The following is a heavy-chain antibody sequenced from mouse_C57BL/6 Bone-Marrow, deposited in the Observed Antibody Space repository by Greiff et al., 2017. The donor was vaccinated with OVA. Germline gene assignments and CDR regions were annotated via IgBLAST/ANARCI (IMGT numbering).Heavy chain of an antibody. CDR3: ALYDGYYRYFDV. V-gene: IGHV1-69*01. CDR1: GYTFTSYW. J-gene: IGHJ1*03. D-gene: IGHD2-3*01. CDR2: IDPSDSYT. Sequence: QVQLQQPGAELVMPGASVKLSCKASGYTFTSYWMHWVKQRPGQGLEWIGEIDPSDSYTNYNQKFKGKSTLTVDKSSSTAYMQLSSLTSEDSAVYYCALYDGYYRYFDVGGTGTTVTVSA.